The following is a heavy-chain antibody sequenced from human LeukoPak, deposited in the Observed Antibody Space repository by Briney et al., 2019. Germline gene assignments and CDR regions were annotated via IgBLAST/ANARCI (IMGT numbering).Heavy chain of an antibody. CDR2: INPSGGST. J-gene: IGHJ6*03. V-gene: IGHV1-46*01. CDR1: GGTLSRYA. Sequence: GSSVKVSCKASGGTLSRYAISWVRQAPGQGLEWMGIINPSGGSTSYAQKFQGRVTMTRDMSTSTVYMELSSLRSEDTAVYYCARGTDHMDVWGKGTTVTVSS. CDR3: ARGTDHMDV. D-gene: IGHD1-1*01.